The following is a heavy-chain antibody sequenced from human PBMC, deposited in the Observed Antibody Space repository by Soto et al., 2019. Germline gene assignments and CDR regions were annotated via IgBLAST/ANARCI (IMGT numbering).Heavy chain of an antibody. V-gene: IGHV3-23*01. D-gene: IGHD1-1*01. CDR3: AKSPARFTGILDY. J-gene: IGHJ4*02. CDR1: GFPFSSYS. Sequence: GGSLSLSCAASGFPFSSYSMSWVRQAPGKGLEWVSAISGSGGSTYYADSVKGRFTISRDNSKNTLYLQMNSLRAEDTAVYYCAKSPARFTGILDYWGQGTLVTVSS. CDR2: ISGSGGST.